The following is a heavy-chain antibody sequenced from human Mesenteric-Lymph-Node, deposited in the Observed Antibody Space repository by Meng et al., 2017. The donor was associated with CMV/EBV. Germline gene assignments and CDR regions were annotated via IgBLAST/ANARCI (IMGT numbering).Heavy chain of an antibody. CDR2: ISSSGSTI. V-gene: IGHV3-48*03. D-gene: IGHD2-2*01. CDR3: ARDRRYCSSTSCPFYYYGMDV. Sequence: GESLKISCAASGFTFSSYEMNWVRQAPGKGLEWVSYISSSGSTIYYADSVKGRFTISRDNAKNSLYLQMNSLRAEDTAVYYCARDRRYCSSTSCPFYYYGMDVWGQGTTVTVSS. J-gene: IGHJ6*02. CDR1: GFTFSSYE.